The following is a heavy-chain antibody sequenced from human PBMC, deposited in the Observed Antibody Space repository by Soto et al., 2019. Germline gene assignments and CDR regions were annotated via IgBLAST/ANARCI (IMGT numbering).Heavy chain of an antibody. CDR2: ISYDGSNK. Sequence: GGSLRLSCAASGFTFSSYGMHWVRQAPGKGLEWVAVISYDGSNKYYADSVKGRFTISRDNSKNTLYLQMNSLRAEDTAVYYCAKDVETFTMIVVGPFDYWGQGTPVTVSS. V-gene: IGHV3-30*18. D-gene: IGHD3-22*01. J-gene: IGHJ4*02. CDR3: AKDVETFTMIVVGPFDY. CDR1: GFTFSSYG.